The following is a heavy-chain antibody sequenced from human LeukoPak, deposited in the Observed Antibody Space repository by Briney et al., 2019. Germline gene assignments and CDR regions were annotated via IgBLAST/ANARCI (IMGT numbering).Heavy chain of an antibody. CDR1: GGTFSSYA. V-gene: IGHV1-69*13. D-gene: IGHD3-3*01. CDR2: IIPIFGTA. Sequence: GASVKVSCKASGGTFSSYAISWVRQAPGQGLEWMGGIIPIFGTANYAQKFQGRVTITADESTSTAYMELSSLRSEDTAVYCCARGVVIILNYYYYGMDVWGQGTTVTVSS. J-gene: IGHJ6*02. CDR3: ARGVVIILNYYYYGMDV.